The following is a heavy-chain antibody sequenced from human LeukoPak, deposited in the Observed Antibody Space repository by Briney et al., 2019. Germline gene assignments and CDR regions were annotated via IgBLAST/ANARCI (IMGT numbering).Heavy chain of an antibody. D-gene: IGHD2-2*01. V-gene: IGHV4-59*01. J-gene: IGHJ6*02. CDR3: ATSDIVVVPAAKDYYYYYGMDV. CDR1: GGSISSYY. CDR2: IYYSGST. Sequence: PSETLSLTCTVSGGSISSYYWSWIRQPPGKGLEWIGYIYYSGSTNYNPSLKSRVTISVDTSKNQFSLKLSSVTAADTAVYYCATSDIVVVPAAKDYYYYYGMDVWGQGTTVTVSS.